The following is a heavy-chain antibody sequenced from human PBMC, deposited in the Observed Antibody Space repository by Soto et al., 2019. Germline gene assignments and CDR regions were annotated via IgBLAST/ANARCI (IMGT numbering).Heavy chain of an antibody. D-gene: IGHD6-13*01. CDR3: ASVLTEGSWYNWFDP. Sequence: PSETLSLTCAVYGGSFSGYYWSWIRQPPGKGLEWIGEINHSGSTNYNPSLKSRVTISVDTSKNQFSLKLSSVTAADTAVYYCASVLTEGSWYNWFDPWGQGTLVTVSS. CDR2: INHSGST. V-gene: IGHV4-34*01. CDR1: GGSFSGYY. J-gene: IGHJ5*02.